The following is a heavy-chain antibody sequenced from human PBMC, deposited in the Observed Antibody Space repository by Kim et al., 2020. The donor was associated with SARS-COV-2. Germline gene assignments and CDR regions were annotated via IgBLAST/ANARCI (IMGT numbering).Heavy chain of an antibody. CDR2: IYSGGST. CDR1: GFTVSSNY. V-gene: IGHV3-53*01. D-gene: IGHD3-10*01. J-gene: IGHJ5*02. CDR3: ARGLMVRGVLGPFS. Sequence: GGSLRLSCAASGFTVSSNYMSWVRQAPGKGLEWVSVIYSGGSTYYADSVKGRFTISRDNSKNTLYLQMNSLRAEDTAVYYCARGLMVRGVLGPFSWGQGTLVTVSS.